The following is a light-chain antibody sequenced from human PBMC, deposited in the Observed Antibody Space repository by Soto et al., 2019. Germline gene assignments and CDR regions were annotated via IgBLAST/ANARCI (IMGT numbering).Light chain of an antibody. V-gene: IGKV3-20*01. J-gene: IGKJ2*01. Sequence: EIVLTQSPGTLSLSPGESATLSCRASESVNSRFLAWYQHKPGQAPRLLIYAASTRATGIPDRFSGSASGTDFTLTISRLEPEDFAVYYCQHYGDSPPNTFAQGTKLEIK. CDR3: QHYGDSPPNT. CDR1: ESVNSRF. CDR2: AAS.